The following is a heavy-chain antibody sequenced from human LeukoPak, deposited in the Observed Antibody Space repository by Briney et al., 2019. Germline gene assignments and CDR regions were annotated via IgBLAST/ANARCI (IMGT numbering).Heavy chain of an antibody. V-gene: IGHV3-21*01. CDR2: ISSSSSYI. CDR1: GFTFSSYS. CDR3: AGSTYYDFWSGSIQGWFDP. D-gene: IGHD3-3*01. Sequence: GGSLRLSCAASGFTFSSYSMNWVRQAPGKGLEWVSSISSSSSYIYYADSVKGRFTISRDNAKNSLYLQMNSLRAEDTAVYYCAGSTYYDFWSGSIQGWFDPWGQGTLVTVPS. J-gene: IGHJ5*02.